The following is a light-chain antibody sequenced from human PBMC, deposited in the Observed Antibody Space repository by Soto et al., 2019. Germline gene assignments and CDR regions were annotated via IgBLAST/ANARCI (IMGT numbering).Light chain of an antibody. J-gene: IGKJ4*01. Sequence: EMVLTQSPGTLSLSPGERATLSCRASQSVSNNYLAWYQQKPCQAPRLLIYGASSRATGIPDRFSGSGSGTDFTLTISRLEPEDFAVNYCQQYGGAPRVTFGGGTKVEIK. CDR2: GAS. CDR1: QSVSNNY. CDR3: QQYGGAPRVT. V-gene: IGKV3-20*01.